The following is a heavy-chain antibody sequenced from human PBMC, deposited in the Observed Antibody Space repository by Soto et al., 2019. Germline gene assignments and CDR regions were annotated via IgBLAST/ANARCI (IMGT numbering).Heavy chain of an antibody. CDR1: GYTFTSYA. CDR2: INAGNGNT. CDR3: ARDPYGDYYFDY. V-gene: IGHV1-3*01. D-gene: IGHD4-17*01. J-gene: IGHJ4*02. Sequence: ASVKVSCKASGYTFTSYAMHWVRQAPGQRLEWMGWINAGNGNTKYSQKFQGRVTITRDTSASTAYMELSSLRSEDTAVYYCARDPYGDYYFDYWGQGTLVTVSS.